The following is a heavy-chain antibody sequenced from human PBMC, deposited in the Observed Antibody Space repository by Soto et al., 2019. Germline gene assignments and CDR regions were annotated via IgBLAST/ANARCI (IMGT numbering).Heavy chain of an antibody. J-gene: IGHJ6*03. D-gene: IGHD4-17*01. CDR2: ISYDGSNK. Sequence: LSLTCAASGFTFSSYGMHWVRQAPGKGLEWVAVISYDGSNKYYADSVKGRFTISRDNSKNTLYLQMNSLRAEDTAVYYCAKATVTTSFGRNYYYYYMDVWGKGTTVTVSS. CDR3: AKATVTTSFGRNYYYYYMDV. V-gene: IGHV3-30*18. CDR1: GFTFSSYG.